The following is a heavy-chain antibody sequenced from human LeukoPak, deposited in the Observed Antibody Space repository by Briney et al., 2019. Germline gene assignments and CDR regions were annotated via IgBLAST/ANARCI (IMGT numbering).Heavy chain of an antibody. J-gene: IGHJ6*02. CDR1: GGSISSGSYY. CDR2: IYTSGST. CDR3: ARVPPYYYYYGMDV. Sequence: SQTLSLTCTVSGGSISSGSYYWSWIRQPAGKGLEWIGRIYTSGSTNYNPSLKSRVTISVDTSKNQLSLKLSSVTAADTAVYYCARVPPYYYYYGMDVWGQGTTVTVSS. V-gene: IGHV4-61*02.